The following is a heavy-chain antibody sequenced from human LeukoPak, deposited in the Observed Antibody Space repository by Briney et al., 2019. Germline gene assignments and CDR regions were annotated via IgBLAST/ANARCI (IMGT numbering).Heavy chain of an antibody. CDR1: GGSISSGDYY. V-gene: IGHV4-30-4*01. Sequence: PSKTLSLTCTVSGGSISSGDYYWSWTRQPPGKGLEWIGYIYYSGSTYYNPSLKSRVTISVDTSKNQFSLKLSSVTAADTAVYYCASYYPQTYYFDYWGQGTLVTVSS. D-gene: IGHD3-10*01. CDR3: ASYYPQTYYFDY. CDR2: IYYSGST. J-gene: IGHJ4*02.